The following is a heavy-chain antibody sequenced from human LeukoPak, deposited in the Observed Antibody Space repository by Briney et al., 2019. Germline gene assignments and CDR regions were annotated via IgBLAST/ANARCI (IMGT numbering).Heavy chain of an antibody. Sequence: PGGSLRLSCAASGFTFSSYAMSWVRQAPGKGLEWVSAISGSGGSTYYANSVKGRFTISRDNSKNTLYLQMNSLRAEDTAVYYCASFPAGWELPQYFQHWGQGTLVTVSS. D-gene: IGHD1-26*01. V-gene: IGHV3-23*01. J-gene: IGHJ1*01. CDR1: GFTFSSYA. CDR3: ASFPAGWELPQYFQH. CDR2: ISGSGGST.